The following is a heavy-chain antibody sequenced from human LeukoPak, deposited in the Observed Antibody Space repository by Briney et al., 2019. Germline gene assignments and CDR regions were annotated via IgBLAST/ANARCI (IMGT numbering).Heavy chain of an antibody. CDR1: GFSINNYW. CDR3: ARQEYCSGGSCYTWFDP. Sequence: GESLKISCKGSGFSINNYWIGWVRQMPGKGLEWMGIIYPADSDIRYSPSFQGQVTISADKSISTAYLQWSSLKASDTAMYYCARQEYCSGGSCYTWFDPWGQGTLVTVSS. CDR2: IYPADSDI. J-gene: IGHJ5*02. V-gene: IGHV5-51*01. D-gene: IGHD2-15*01.